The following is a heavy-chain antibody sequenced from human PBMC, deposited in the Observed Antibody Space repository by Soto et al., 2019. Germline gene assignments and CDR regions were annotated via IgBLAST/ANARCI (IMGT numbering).Heavy chain of an antibody. CDR3: ANPPLDYDFWSGYYRDKDYYYMDV. CDR2: ISSSSSYI. J-gene: IGHJ6*03. CDR1: GFTFSSYS. D-gene: IGHD3-3*01. Sequence: PGGSLRLSCAASGFTFSSYSMNWVRQAPGNGLEWVSSISSSSSYIYYADSVKGRFTISRDNAKNSLYLQMNSLRAEDTAVYYCANPPLDYDFWSGYYRDKDYYYMDVWGKRTTVTVSS. V-gene: IGHV3-21*01.